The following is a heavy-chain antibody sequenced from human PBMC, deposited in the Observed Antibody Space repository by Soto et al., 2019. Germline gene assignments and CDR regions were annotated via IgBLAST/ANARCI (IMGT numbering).Heavy chain of an antibody. D-gene: IGHD6-13*01. J-gene: IGHJ4*02. CDR3: ARALPYGSGGYPPIDY. V-gene: IGHV1-2*02. Sequence: SVTVSFRDTGYSFLAAFIRSVRQSASQAREWLEWINPNSGGTNYAQKLQRRVPMTRDTSISTAYMELSSPTSDDTAVYYCARALPYGSGGYPPIDYWGQGTLVTVYS. CDR1: GYSFLAAF. CDR2: INPNSGGT.